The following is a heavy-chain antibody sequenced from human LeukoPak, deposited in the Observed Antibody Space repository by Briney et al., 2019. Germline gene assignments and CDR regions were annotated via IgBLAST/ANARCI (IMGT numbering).Heavy chain of an antibody. CDR2: ISGSDGNT. CDR1: GSTFSSYA. V-gene: IGHV3-23*01. D-gene: IGHD5-18*01. J-gene: IGHJ6*03. CDR3: AKVHSYGYGAYYMDV. Sequence: GGSLRLSCAASGSTFSSYAMTWVRQAPGKGLEWVSAISGSDGNTYYADSVKGRFTISRDNSKNTLYLQMNSLRAEDTAVYYCAKVHSYGYGAYYMDVWGKGTTVTVSS.